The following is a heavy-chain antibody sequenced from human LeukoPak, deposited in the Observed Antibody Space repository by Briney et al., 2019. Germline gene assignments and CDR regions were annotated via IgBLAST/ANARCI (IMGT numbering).Heavy chain of an antibody. V-gene: IGHV3-21*01. CDR1: RFTFSSYS. J-gene: IGHJ4*02. D-gene: IGHD4-17*01. CDR3: ARDHAGGDYVGYFDY. Sequence: GGSLRLSCAASRFTFSSYSMNWVSQARGKGLEWVSSISSSSSYIYYADSVKGRFTISRDNAKNSLYLQMNSLRAEDTAVYYCARDHAGGDYVGYFDYWGQGSLVTVSS. CDR2: ISSSSSYI.